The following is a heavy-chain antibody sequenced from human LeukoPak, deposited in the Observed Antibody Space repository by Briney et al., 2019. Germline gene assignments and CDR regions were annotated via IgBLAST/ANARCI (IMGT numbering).Heavy chain of an antibody. CDR2: ISGSGGST. J-gene: IGHJ4*02. CDR1: GFTFNIYS. Sequence: PGGSLRLSCAASGFTFNIYSMSWVRQAPGKGLEWVSAISGSGGSTYYADSVKGRFTISRDNSKNTLYLQLNSLRAEDTAVYYCAKLYRAVTGMFFDYWGQGTRVTVSS. CDR3: AKLYRAVTGMFFDY. D-gene: IGHD6-19*01. V-gene: IGHV3-23*01.